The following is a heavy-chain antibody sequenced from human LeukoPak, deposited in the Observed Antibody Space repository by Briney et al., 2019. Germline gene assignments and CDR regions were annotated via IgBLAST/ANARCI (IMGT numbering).Heavy chain of an antibody. CDR3: ARDEYDRITMIPGSRY. CDR2: ISSSSSYI. D-gene: IGHD3-22*01. Sequence: TGGSLRLSCAASGFTFSSYSMNWVRQAPGKGLEWVSSISSSSSYIYYADSVKGRFTISRDNAKNSLYLQMNSLRAEDTAVYYCARDEYDRITMIPGSRYWGQGTLVTVSS. J-gene: IGHJ4*02. V-gene: IGHV3-21*01. CDR1: GFTFSSYS.